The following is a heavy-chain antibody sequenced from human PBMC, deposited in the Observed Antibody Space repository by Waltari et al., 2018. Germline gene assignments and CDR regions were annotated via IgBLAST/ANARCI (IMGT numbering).Heavy chain of an antibody. CDR3: SRDILHSFYYYMDV. CDR1: GGSMTRHY. CDR2: FFHSGST. J-gene: IGHJ6*03. D-gene: IGHD5-18*01. Sequence: QVQLQESGPGLVKPSETLSLTCTVSGGSMTRHYWSWIRQSPGKGLEWVGSFFHSGSTNLNPSLDSRVTMSLDTSKSQFSLRLTSVTPADTAVYYCSRDILHSFYYYMDVWGKGTMVTVSS. V-gene: IGHV4-59*11.